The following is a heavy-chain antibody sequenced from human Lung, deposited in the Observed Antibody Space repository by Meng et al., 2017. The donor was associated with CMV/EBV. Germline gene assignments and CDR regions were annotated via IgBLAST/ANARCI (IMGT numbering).Heavy chain of an antibody. V-gene: IGHV1-24*01. J-gene: IGHJ6*02. CDR1: GYTLSELS. CDR3: AKVPRFYSYYGLDV. D-gene: IGHD3-10*01. CDR2: FDPEDGEA. Sequence: AXVXVSXXVSGYTLSELSMHWVRQAPGKGLEWMGGFDPEDGEAIYAQKFQGRVTMTEDTSTDTAYMELSSLRSGDTAVYYCAKVPRFYSYYGLDVWGQGTXVTVSS.